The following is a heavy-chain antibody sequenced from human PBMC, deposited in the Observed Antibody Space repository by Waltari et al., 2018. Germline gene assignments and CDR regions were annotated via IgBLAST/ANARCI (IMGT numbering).Heavy chain of an antibody. D-gene: IGHD2-2*01. Sequence: QVQLQQWGAGLLKPSATLSLTCAVYGGSFSGYYWSWIRQPPGKGLEWNGEINHSGSTKYRPSLKSGVTISVDTTKNQFSLKLSAVTAADTAVDYCARGPNPHCSSTSCSVFDYWGQGTLVTVSS. CDR2: INHSGST. CDR3: ARGPNPHCSSTSCSVFDY. V-gene: IGHV4-34*01. CDR1: GGSFSGYY. J-gene: IGHJ4*02.